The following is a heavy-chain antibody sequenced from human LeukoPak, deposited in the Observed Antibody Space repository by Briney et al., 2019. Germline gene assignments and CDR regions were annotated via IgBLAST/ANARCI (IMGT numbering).Heavy chain of an antibody. D-gene: IGHD4/OR15-4a*01. J-gene: IGHJ4*02. Sequence: PSETLSLTCTVSGGSISSSSYYWGWIRQPPGKGLEWIGSIYYSGSTYYNPSLKSRVTISVDTSKNQFSLNLNSVTAADTALYYCARHGANYYYFDYRGQGTLVTVSS. CDR3: ARHGANYYYFDY. CDR1: GGSISSSSYY. V-gene: IGHV4-39*01. CDR2: IYYSGST.